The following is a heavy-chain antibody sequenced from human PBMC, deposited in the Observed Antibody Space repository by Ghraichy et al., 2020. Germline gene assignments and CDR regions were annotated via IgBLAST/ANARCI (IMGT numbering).Heavy chain of an antibody. V-gene: IGHV3-7*03. J-gene: IGHJ4*02. Sequence: GESLNISCAPSGFTFGTYWMTWVRQAPTMGLEWVATIKQDGSEKYYVDSVKGRFTISRDNAKNSLYLQMNSLRVEDTAVYYCAKGGSRSIWFWQDWGQGTLVIVSS. D-gene: IGHD6-13*01. CDR1: GFTFGTYW. CDR2: IKQDGSEK. CDR3: AKGGSRSIWFWQD.